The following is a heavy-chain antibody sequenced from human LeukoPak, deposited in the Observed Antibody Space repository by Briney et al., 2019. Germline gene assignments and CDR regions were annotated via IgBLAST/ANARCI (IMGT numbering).Heavy chain of an antibody. CDR3: ARDNSSGWYGDWDY. Sequence: PSETLSLTCTVSGGSISNYYWSWIRQPPGKGLEWIGYIYYSGSTNYNPSLKSRVTISVDTSKNQFSLKLSSVTAADTAVYYCARDNSSGWYGDWDYWGQGTLVTVSS. CDR1: GGSISNYY. V-gene: IGHV4-59*01. J-gene: IGHJ4*02. CDR2: IYYSGST. D-gene: IGHD6-19*01.